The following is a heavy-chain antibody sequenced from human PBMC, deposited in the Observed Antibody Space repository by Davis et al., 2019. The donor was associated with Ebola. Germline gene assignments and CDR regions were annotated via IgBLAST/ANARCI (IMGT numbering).Heavy chain of an antibody. CDR2: IKQDGSEK. CDR3: ARGRSGDIHSVGGWENNWFDP. J-gene: IGHJ5*02. D-gene: IGHD3-10*01. CDR1: GFTFSSYW. V-gene: IGHV3-7*01. Sequence: PGGSLRLSCAASGFTFSSYWMSWVSQAPGKGLEWVANIKQDGSEKYYVDSVKGRFTISRDNSKNSLYLQMNSLRAEDTAVYYCARGRSGDIHSVGGWENNWFDPWGQGTLVTVSS.